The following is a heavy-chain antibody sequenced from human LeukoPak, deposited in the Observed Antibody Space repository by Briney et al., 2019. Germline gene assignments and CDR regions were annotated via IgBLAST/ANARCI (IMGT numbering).Heavy chain of an antibody. D-gene: IGHD4-23*01. CDR3: ARYDYSGGFDY. CDR1: GGSISSYY. V-gene: IGHV4-59*08. Sequence: SETLSLTCTVSGGSISSYYWSWIRQPPGKGLEWIGYIYYSGSANYNPSLKSRVTISVDTSKNQFSLKLSSVTAADTAVYYCARYDYSGGFDYWGQGTLVTVSS. CDR2: IYYSGSA. J-gene: IGHJ4*02.